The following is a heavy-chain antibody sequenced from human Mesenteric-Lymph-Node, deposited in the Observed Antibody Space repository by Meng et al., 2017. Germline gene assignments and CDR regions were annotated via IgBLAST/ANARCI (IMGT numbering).Heavy chain of an antibody. D-gene: IGHD5-18*01. CDR1: GYPFASYW. Sequence: SCKGSGYPFASYWIGWVRQVPGKGLEWTGYIHYSGSPYYNPSLKSRAAMSVDTSKTHFSLKLGSVTAADTAVYYCARVLLDTAMVLELIDNWFDPWGQGTLVTVSS. CDR3: ARVLLDTAMVLELIDNWFDP. J-gene: IGHJ5*02. CDR2: IHYSGSP. V-gene: IGHV4-59*01.